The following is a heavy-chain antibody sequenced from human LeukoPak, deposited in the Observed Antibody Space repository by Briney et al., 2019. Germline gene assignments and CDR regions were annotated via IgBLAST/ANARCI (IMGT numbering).Heavy chain of an antibody. CDR1: GFTISSNY. J-gene: IGHJ4*02. CDR3: ARDGAVLTGYYDY. Sequence: PGGSLTLSCAASGFTISSNYLSWVRQAPPTGLEWVSTIYSGGSTYYSDSVTGRFTISIDNSKNTLYLQMNSLSAEATAVYYCARDGAVLTGYYDYWGQGTLVTVSS. V-gene: IGHV3-66*01. CDR2: IYSGGST. D-gene: IGHD3-9*01.